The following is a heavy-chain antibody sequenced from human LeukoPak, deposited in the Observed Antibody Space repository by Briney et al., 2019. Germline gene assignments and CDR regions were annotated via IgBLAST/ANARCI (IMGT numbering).Heavy chain of an antibody. D-gene: IGHD3-22*01. V-gene: IGHV4-59*01. Sequence: PSETLSLTCTVSGGSISSYYWSWIRQPPGKGLEWIGNIYFSGSTNYSPSLKSRVTISKDTSKHQFSLRLSSVTAADAAVYYCARSYYDSSGYYSRFDYWGQGTLVTVSS. J-gene: IGHJ4*02. CDR2: IYFSGST. CDR1: GGSISSYY. CDR3: ARSYYDSSGYYSRFDY.